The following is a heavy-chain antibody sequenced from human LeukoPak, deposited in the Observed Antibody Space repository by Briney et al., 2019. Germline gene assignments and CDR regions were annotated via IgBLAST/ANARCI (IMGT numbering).Heavy chain of an antibody. V-gene: IGHV3-74*01. Sequence: GGSLRLSCAASGFTFSSYAMSWVRQAPGKGLEWVSRISSDGSSTSYADSVKGRFTISRDNAKNTLYLQMNSLTADDTAVYYCAGTTTTCCNYWGQGTLVTVSS. CDR2: ISSDGSST. D-gene: IGHD4-11*01. CDR1: GFTFSSYA. J-gene: IGHJ4*02. CDR3: AGTTTTCCNY.